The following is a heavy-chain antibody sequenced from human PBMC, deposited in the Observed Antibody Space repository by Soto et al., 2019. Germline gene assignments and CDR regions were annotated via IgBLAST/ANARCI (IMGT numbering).Heavy chain of an antibody. CDR2: VYPSGHT. CDR1: VDSISSYS. D-gene: IGHD1-7*01. V-gene: IGHV4-4*07. CDR3: AKESGENWSYEAY. Sequence: SETLSLTCAFSVDSISSYSWNCIRHTAGRGLEWIGRVYPSGHTQYRSSFETRVTVSVDMSTNQFFLELRSVTAADTAVYYCAKESGENWSYEAYWGQGTQVTVSS. J-gene: IGHJ4*02.